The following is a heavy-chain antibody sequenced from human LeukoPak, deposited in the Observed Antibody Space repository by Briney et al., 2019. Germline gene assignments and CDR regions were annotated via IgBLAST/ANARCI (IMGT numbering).Heavy chain of an antibody. D-gene: IGHD3-22*01. V-gene: IGHV4-61*02. CDR2: IYTSGST. J-gene: IGHJ5*02. CDR1: GGSISSGSYY. CDR3: ARDRSPPVTYYYDSSGSTRGYWFDP. Sequence: PSETLSLTCTGSGGSISSGSYYWSWIRQPAGKGLEWIGRIYTSGSTNYNPSLKTRVTMSVDTSKNQFSLKLSSVTAADTAVYYCARDRSPPVTYYYDSSGSTRGYWFDPWGQGTLVTVSS.